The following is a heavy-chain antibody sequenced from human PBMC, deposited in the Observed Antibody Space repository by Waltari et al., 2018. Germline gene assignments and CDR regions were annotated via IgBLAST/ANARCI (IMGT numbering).Heavy chain of an antibody. CDR2: INQVGVT. V-gene: IGHV4-34*01. J-gene: IGHJ6*02. Sequence: QVQLQQWGAGLLKPAETLSLSCDVSGGSFSAFWWTWTRHPPGKGLEWIGEINQVGVTFYSPSLKSRVAMSVDPSKRQFSLSLSSVTAADAAVYYCARGNDFWSGYHRGGLDVWGQGTTVTVSS. CDR1: GGSFSAFW. D-gene: IGHD3-3*01. CDR3: ARGNDFWSGYHRGGLDV.